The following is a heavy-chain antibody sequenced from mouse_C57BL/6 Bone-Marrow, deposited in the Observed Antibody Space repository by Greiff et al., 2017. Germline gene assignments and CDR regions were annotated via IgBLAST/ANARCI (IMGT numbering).Heavy chain of an antibody. J-gene: IGHJ3*01. CDR1: GYTITSYW. D-gene: IGHD1-1*01. Sequence: QVQLQQPGAELVRPGSSVKLSCKASGYTITSYWMDWVKQRPGQGLEWIGNINTSGSDTHYNQKFTDKATLTVNKSASTAYIQLSSLTSEDAAVYYCARYYGSSYGWFAYWGQGTLVTVSA. CDR2: INTSGSDT. V-gene: IGHV1-61*01. CDR3: ARYYGSSYGWFAY.